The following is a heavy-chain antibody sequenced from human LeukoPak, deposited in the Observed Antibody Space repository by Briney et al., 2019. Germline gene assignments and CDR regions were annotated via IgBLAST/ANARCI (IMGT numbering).Heavy chain of an antibody. V-gene: IGHV1-8*01. J-gene: IGHJ6*03. CDR2: MNPNSGNT. CDR1: GYTFTSYD. Sequence: ASVKVSCKASGYTFTSYDINWVRQATGQGLEWMGWMNPNSGNTGYAQKFQGRVTMTRNTSISTAYMELSSLRSEETAVYYCARAKSGYYPYYYYYMDVWGKGTTVTVSS. D-gene: IGHD3-22*01. CDR3: ARAKSGYYPYYYYYMDV.